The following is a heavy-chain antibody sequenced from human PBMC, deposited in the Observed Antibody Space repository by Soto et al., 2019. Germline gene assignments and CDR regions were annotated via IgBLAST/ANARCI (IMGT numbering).Heavy chain of an antibody. D-gene: IGHD2-8*01. J-gene: IGHJ4*02. V-gene: IGHV3-48*01. CDR2: IGDSGHRT. CDR1: GLTFSSYS. Sequence: HPGGSLRLSCAASGLTFSSYSMNWVRQAPGKGLEWVSYIGDSGHRTYYEDSVKGRFTISRDNVKNSLYLQMDSLRAGDTADYYCARGGLMVYASRRAVGVAGTDYWGQGTPVTVSS. CDR3: ARGGLMVYASRRAVGVAGTDY.